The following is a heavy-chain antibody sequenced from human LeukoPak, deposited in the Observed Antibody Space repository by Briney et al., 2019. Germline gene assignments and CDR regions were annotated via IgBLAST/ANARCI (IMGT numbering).Heavy chain of an antibody. CDR3: AREGGKKRFCSSTSCYGLGAFDI. CDR1: GGSFSGYY. D-gene: IGHD2-2*01. V-gene: IGHV4-34*01. J-gene: IGHJ3*02. CDR2: INHSGST. Sequence: SETLSLTCAVYGGSFSGYYWSWIHQPPGKGLEWIGEINHSGSTNYNPSLKSRVTISVDTSKNQFSLKLSSVTAADTAVYYCAREGGKKRFCSSTSCYGLGAFDIWGQGTMVTVSS.